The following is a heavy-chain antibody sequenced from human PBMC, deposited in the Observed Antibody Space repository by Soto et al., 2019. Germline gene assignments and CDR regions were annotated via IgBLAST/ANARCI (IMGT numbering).Heavy chain of an antibody. CDR3: ARHPDLSGVVVGDHWFDP. CDR2: IYYSGST. V-gene: IGHV4-39*01. Sequence: QLQLQESGPGLVKPSETLSLTCTVSGGSISSSSYYWGWIRQPPGKGLEWIGSIYYSGSTYYNPSLKSRVTISVDTSKNQFSLKLSSVTAADTAVYYCARHPDLSGVVVGDHWFDPWGQGTLVTVSS. D-gene: IGHD2-21*01. J-gene: IGHJ5*02. CDR1: GGSISSSSYY.